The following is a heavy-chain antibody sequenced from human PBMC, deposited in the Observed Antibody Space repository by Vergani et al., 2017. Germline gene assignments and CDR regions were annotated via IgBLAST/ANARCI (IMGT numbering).Heavy chain of an antibody. CDR1: GGPFKNSA. CDR2: INPNSGGT. V-gene: IGHV1-2*02. CDR3: ARVVVEGEVVDY. J-gene: IGHJ4*02. Sequence: QVQLVQSGAEVKKPGSSVKVSCKASGGPFKNSAFSWVRQVPGQGLEWMGRINPNSGGTKYAQKFQGRVTMTRDTSISTAYMELRSDDTAVYFCARVVVEGEVVDYWGQGTLVTVSS. D-gene: IGHD2-2*01.